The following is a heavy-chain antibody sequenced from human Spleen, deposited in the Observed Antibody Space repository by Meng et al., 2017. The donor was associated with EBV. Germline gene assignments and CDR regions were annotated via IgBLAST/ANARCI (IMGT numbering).Heavy chain of an antibody. D-gene: IGHD6-13*01. CDR1: GYTFTGYF. J-gene: IGHJ5*02. CDR2: ISGDTGDS. V-gene: IGHV1-18*04. Sequence: VVGSGAEVEMPGAPVKVSFKGSGYTFTGYFMHWVRQAPGQGLEWMGWISGDTGDSNYAQKFQGRVSVTTDTSTSTAYMELRSLRSDDTALYYCVREVRGVEAGSKIVHWFDPWGQGTLVTVSS. CDR3: VREVRGVEAGSKIVHWFDP.